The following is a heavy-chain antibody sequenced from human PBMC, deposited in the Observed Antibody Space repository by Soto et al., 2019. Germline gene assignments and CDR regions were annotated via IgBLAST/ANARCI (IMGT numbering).Heavy chain of an antibody. J-gene: IGHJ4*02. CDR3: AAGGGLPRYY. Sequence: QLQLQESGSGLVKPSQTLSLTCAVSGGSIRSGGYSWSWIRQPPGKGLEWIGYIYHSGSTYYNPSLKSRVTISVDRSKHQLSLKLSSVTAADTAVYYCAAGGGLPRYYWGQGTLVTFSS. CDR2: IYHSGST. D-gene: IGHD5-12*01. V-gene: IGHV4-30-2*01. CDR1: GGSIRSGGYS.